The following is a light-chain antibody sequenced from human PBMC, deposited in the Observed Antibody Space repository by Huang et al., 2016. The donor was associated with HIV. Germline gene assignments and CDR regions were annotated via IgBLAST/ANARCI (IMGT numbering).Light chain of an antibody. CDR1: QSVSSY. J-gene: IGKJ1*01. CDR2: DAS. CDR3: QQRSNWPRT. Sequence: EIVLTQSPATLSLSPGERATLSCRASQSVSSYLAWYQQKPGQAPRPLIYDASNRATGIPARFSGSGSGTDFTLTINSLEPEDFAVYYCQQRSNWPRTFGQGTKVEIK. V-gene: IGKV3-11*01.